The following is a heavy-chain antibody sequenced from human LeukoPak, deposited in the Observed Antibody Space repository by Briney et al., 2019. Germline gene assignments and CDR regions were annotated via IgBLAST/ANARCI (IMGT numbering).Heavy chain of an antibody. CDR2: ISAFRGNT. CDR3: ARDFFSYDGTENNYEDTFDI. D-gene: IGHD3-22*01. CDR1: GYTFSSYG. J-gene: IGHJ3*02. V-gene: IGHV1-18*01. Sequence: ASVKVSSKASGYTFSSYGLSWVRQAPGQGLEWMGWISAFRGNTNYAQKFRGRVTMTTDTSTTTAYMELRSLNSDDTAVYYCARDFFSYDGTENNYEDTFDIWGQGTMVTVSS.